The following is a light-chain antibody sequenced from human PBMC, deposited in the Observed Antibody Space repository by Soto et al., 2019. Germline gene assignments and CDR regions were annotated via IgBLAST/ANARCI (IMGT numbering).Light chain of an antibody. V-gene: IGKV3-20*01. CDR3: QQYGSSPPWT. Sequence: EIVLTQSPGTLSLSPGERATLSCRASQSVTSNYLAWYQQKPGQATRLVIYGASSRATGIPDRFSGSGSGTDFTLTISRLEPEDFAVYYCQQYGSSPPWTFGQGTKVEFK. J-gene: IGKJ1*01. CDR1: QSVTSNY. CDR2: GAS.